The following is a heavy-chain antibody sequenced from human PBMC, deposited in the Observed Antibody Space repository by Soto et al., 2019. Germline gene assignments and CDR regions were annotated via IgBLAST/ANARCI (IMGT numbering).Heavy chain of an antibody. CDR3: ARSNYDRGWYYYSGIDV. V-gene: IGHV1-18*04. D-gene: IGHD4-4*01. J-gene: IGHJ6*02. CDR2: ISAYNGDT. Sequence: ASVKVSCKASGYTFTSYGISWVRQAPGQGLEWMGWISAYNGDTNYAQKLQGRVTMTTDTSTSTAYMELRSLRSDDTAVYYCARSNYDRGWYYYSGIDVWGQGPTVTVSS. CDR1: GYTFTSYG.